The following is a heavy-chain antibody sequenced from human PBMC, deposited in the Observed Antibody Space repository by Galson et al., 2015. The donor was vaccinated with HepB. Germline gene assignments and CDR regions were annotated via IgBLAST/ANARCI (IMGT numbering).Heavy chain of an antibody. J-gene: IGHJ5*02. D-gene: IGHD3-3*01. CDR3: ARGSVGLRFLEDERFDP. Sequence: SVKVSCKASGYTFTSYDINWVRQATGQGLEWMGWMNPNSGNTGYAQKFQGRVTMTRNTSISTAYMELSSLRSEDTAVYYCARGSVGLRFLEDERFDPWGQGTLVTVSS. CDR1: GYTFTSYD. V-gene: IGHV1-8*01. CDR2: MNPNSGNT.